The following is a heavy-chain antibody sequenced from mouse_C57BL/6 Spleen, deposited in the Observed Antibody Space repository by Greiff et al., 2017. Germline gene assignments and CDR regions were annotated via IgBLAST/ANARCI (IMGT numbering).Heavy chain of an antibody. J-gene: IGHJ2*01. Sequence: VQLQQSGAELVRPGASVKLSCTASGFNIKDDYMHWVKQRPEQGLEWIGWIDPENGDTEYASKFQGKATITADTSSNTAYLQLSSLTSEDTAVYYCTKNYYGSSLDYWGQGTTLTVSS. D-gene: IGHD1-1*01. CDR2: IDPENGDT. CDR1: GFNIKDDY. CDR3: TKNYYGSSLDY. V-gene: IGHV14-4*01.